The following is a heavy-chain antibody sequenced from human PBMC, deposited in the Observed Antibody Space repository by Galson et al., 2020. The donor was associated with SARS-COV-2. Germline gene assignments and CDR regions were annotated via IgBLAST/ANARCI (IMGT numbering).Heavy chain of an antibody. CDR3: AKDSSLDGYCRGGSCYFGSNAFDI. CDR1: GFTFSSYG. Sequence: GGSLRLSCPASGFTFSSYGMHWVRQAPGKGLEWVAVIWYVGSNKYYADSVKGRFTITRDNSKNTLYLQMNSLRAEDTAVYYCAKDSSLDGYCRGGSCYFGSNAFDIWGKGTMVTVSS. D-gene: IGHD2-15*01. J-gene: IGHJ3*02. V-gene: IGHV3-33*06. CDR2: IWYVGSNK.